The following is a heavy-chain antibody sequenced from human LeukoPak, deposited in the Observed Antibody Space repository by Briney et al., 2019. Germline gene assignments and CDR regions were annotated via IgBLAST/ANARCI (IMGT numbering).Heavy chain of an antibody. V-gene: IGHV4-34*01. CDR1: GGSFSGYY. D-gene: IGHD1-26*01. J-gene: IGHJ3*02. CDR3: ATYSGSYFDAFDI. Sequence: PSETLSLTCAVYGGSFSGYYWSWIRRPPGKGLEWIGEINHSGSTNYNPSLKSRVTISVDTSKNQFSLKLSSVTAADTAVYYCATYSGSYFDAFDIWGQGTMVTVSS. CDR2: INHSGST.